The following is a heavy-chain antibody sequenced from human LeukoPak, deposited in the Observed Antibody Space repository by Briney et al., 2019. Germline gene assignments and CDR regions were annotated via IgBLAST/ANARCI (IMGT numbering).Heavy chain of an antibody. D-gene: IGHD2-15*01. CDR1: GGSFSGYY. CDR3: ARGLYSVVVVAARHWSDYYYGMDV. Sequence: SETLSLTCAVYGGSFSGYYWSWIRQPPGKGLEWIGEINHSGSANYNPSLKSRVTISVDTSKNQFSLKLSSVTAADTAVYYCARGLYSVVVVAARHWSDYYYGMDVWGQGTTVTVSS. V-gene: IGHV4-34*01. J-gene: IGHJ6*02. CDR2: INHSGSA.